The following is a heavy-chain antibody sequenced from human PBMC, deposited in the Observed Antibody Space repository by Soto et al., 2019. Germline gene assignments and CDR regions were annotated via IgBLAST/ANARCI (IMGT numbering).Heavy chain of an antibody. CDR2: IIPIFGTA. V-gene: IGHV1-69*13. CDR1: GCGNSVYA. CDR3: ASSDSSGFGFDY. Sequence: SVKASCKASGCGNSVYAISRGLITTRQGLEWMGGIIPIFGTANYAQKFQGRVTITADESTSTAYMELSSLRSEYTAVYYCASSDSSGFGFDYWGQGTLVTVSS. J-gene: IGHJ4*02. D-gene: IGHD3-22*01.